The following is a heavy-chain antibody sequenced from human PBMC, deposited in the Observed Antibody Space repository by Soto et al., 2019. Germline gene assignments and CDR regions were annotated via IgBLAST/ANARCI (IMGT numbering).Heavy chain of an antibody. CDR2: INHSGST. D-gene: IGHD6-6*01. CDR3: ARGSSSSSESLGWIHITGYNWFDP. V-gene: IGHV4-34*01. Sequence: PSETLSLTCAVYGGSFSGYYWSWIRQPPGKGLEWIGEINHSGSTNYNPSLKSRVTISVDTSKNQFSLKLSSVTAADTAVYYCARGSSSSSESLGWIHITGYNWFDPWGQGTLVTVSS. J-gene: IGHJ5*02. CDR1: GGSFSGYY.